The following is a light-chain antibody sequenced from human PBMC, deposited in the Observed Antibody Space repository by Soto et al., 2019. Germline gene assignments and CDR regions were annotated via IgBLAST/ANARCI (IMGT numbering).Light chain of an antibody. CDR3: QQYSSYPPHT. J-gene: IGKJ2*01. Sequence: AIRMTQSPSSLSASTGDRVTITCRASQGISSYLAWYQQKPGKAPKLLIYAASTLQSGAPSRFSGSRSGTDFTLTTSCLQSEDCATYYCQQYSSYPPHTFGQGTKLEIK. CDR1: QGISSY. CDR2: AAS. V-gene: IGKV1-8*01.